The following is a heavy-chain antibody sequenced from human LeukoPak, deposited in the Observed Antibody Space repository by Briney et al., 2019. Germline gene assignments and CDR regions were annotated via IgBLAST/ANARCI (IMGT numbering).Heavy chain of an antibody. CDR2: ISSSGSTI. D-gene: IGHD6-19*01. Sequence: PSETLSLTCAVSGGSISSSRYYWVWIRQAPGKGLEWVSYISSSGSTIYYADSVKGRFTISRDNSKNTLYLQMNSLRAEDTAVYYCAKAESAVAGAFDYWGQGTLVTVSS. CDR1: GGSISSSRYY. CDR3: AKAESAVAGAFDY. J-gene: IGHJ4*02. V-gene: IGHV3-11*01.